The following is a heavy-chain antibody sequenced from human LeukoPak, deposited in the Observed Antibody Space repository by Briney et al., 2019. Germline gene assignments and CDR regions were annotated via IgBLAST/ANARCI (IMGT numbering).Heavy chain of an antibody. D-gene: IGHD4-23*01. CDR2: IYYSGGT. Sequence: SETLSLTCTVSGGTISSYYWSWIRQPPGKGLEWVGDIYYSGGTNYNPSLKSRVTISVDTSKNQFFLKMSPVTAADTAVYYCARYVVTTVPYFDYWGQGTLVTV. CDR1: GGTISSYY. J-gene: IGHJ4*02. CDR3: ARYVVTTVPYFDY. V-gene: IGHV4-59*08.